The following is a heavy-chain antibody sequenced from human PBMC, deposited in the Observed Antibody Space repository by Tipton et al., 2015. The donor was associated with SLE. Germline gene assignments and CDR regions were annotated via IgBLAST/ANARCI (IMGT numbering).Heavy chain of an antibody. V-gene: IGHV1-2*02. CDR3: AREYPYSSSGTPPRRYYYMDV. Sequence: QLVQSGAEVKKPGASVKVSCKASGYTFTGYYMHWVRQAPGQGREWMGWINPNSGGTNYAPKFQGRVTMTRDTSISTAYMELSRLRSDDTAVYYWAREYPYSSSGTPPRRYYYMDVGGKGTTVTVSS. CDR1: GYTFTGYY. CDR2: INPNSGGT. D-gene: IGHD6-13*01. J-gene: IGHJ6*03.